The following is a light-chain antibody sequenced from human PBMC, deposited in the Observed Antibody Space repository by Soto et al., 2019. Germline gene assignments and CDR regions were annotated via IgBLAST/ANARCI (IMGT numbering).Light chain of an antibody. CDR3: QQYGNSPIT. CDR1: ERIYSAY. CDR2: GTS. V-gene: IGKV3-20*01. J-gene: IGKJ5*01. Sequence: EIVLTQSPGTLSLSPGERATLSCRASERIYSAYLGWYQQKPGQAPRLLIYGTSSRATGIPDRFSGSGSGTDFTLTISRLEPEDFAVYYCQQYGNSPITFGQRTRLENK.